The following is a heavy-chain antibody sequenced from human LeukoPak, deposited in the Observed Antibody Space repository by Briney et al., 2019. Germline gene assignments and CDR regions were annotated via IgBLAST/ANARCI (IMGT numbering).Heavy chain of an antibody. CDR3: ASTPYSGGYDQYFQH. D-gene: IGHD1-26*01. CDR2: IIPITATA. CDR1: GGTFSRYA. Sequence: SVKVSCKAPGGTFSRYAISWVRQAPGQGLEWMGGIIPITATAQYAQKFEGKVTIITDESTSTAYMELSSLRSEDTAIYFCASTPYSGGYDQYFQHWGQGTLVTVSS. V-gene: IGHV1-69*05. J-gene: IGHJ1*01.